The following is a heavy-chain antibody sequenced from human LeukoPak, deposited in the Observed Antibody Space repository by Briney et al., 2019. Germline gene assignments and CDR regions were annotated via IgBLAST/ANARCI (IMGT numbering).Heavy chain of an antibody. V-gene: IGHV3-30*02. CDR3: AKDRTYYDILTGYYNVD. Sequence: GGSLRVSCAASGFTFSSYGMHWVRQAPGKGLEWVAFIRYDGSNKYYADSVKGRFTISRDNSKNTLYLQMNSLRAEDTAVYYCAKDRTYYDILTGYYNVDWGQGTLVTVSS. CDR2: IRYDGSNK. D-gene: IGHD3-9*01. J-gene: IGHJ4*02. CDR1: GFTFSSYG.